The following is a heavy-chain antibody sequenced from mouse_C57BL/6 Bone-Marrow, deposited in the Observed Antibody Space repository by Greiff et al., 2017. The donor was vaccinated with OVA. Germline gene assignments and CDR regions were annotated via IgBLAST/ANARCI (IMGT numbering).Heavy chain of an antibody. Sequence: VQLKESGAELVRPGSSVKMSCKTSGYTFTSYGINWVKQRPGKGLEWIGYIYIGNGYTVYNEKFKGKATLTSDTSSSIAYMQLSSLTSEDSAIYFCARSRYYYGSSYLAWFAYWGQGTLVTVSA. J-gene: IGHJ3*01. V-gene: IGHV1-58*01. CDR3: ARSRYYYGSSYLAWFAY. CDR2: IYIGNGYT. CDR1: GYTFTSYG. D-gene: IGHD1-1*01.